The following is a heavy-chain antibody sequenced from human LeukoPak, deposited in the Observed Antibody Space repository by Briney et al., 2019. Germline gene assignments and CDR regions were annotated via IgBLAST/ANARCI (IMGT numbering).Heavy chain of an antibody. V-gene: IGHV4-4*07. Sequence: SETLSLTCTVSGGSISSYYWSWIRQPAGKGLEWIGRIYTSGSTNYNPSLKSRVTMSVDTSKNQFSLKLSSVTAADTAVYYCARDKYSTRQKGNWSDPWGQGTLVTVSS. CDR1: GGSISSYY. CDR3: ARDKYSTRQKGNWSDP. CDR2: IYTSGST. D-gene: IGHD2-2*01. J-gene: IGHJ5*02.